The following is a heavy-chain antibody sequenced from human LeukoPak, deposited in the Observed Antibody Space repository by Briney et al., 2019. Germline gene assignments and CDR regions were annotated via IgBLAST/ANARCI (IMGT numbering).Heavy chain of an antibody. CDR3: ARALVWSGEYPY. Sequence: GGSLRLSCAASGFTFSTYDMYWVRQAPGKGLEWASYISSRNTTTHYAGSVRGRFTISRDNAKNSLYLQMNSLRAEDTALYYCARALVWSGEYPYWGQGALVIVSS. D-gene: IGHD3-10*01. CDR2: ISSRNTTT. V-gene: IGHV3-48*03. J-gene: IGHJ4*02. CDR1: GFTFSTYD.